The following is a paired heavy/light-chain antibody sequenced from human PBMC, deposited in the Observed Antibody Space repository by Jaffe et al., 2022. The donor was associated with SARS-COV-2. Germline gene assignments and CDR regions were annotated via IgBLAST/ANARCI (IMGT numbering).Heavy chain of an antibody. Sequence: QVQLVESGGGVVQPGRSLRLSCAASGFTFSGFGMHWVRQAPGKGLEWVAVISYEGSSKYYADSVKGRFTISRDNSKNTLYLQMNSLRGEDTAVFYCAKDRGEYCARTSCYGAGLDVWGRGTTVTVSS. D-gene: IGHD2-2*01. CDR2: ISYEGSSK. V-gene: IGHV3-30*18. CDR3: AKDRGEYCARTSCYGAGLDV. J-gene: IGHJ6*02. CDR1: GFTFSGFG.
Light chain of an antibody. Sequence: QSVLTQPPSASGTPGQRVTISCSGSSSNIGSNSVNWYQQLPGTAPKLLIYTYNQRPSGVPDRFSGSKSGTSASLAISGLQSEDEADYYCAGWDDSLNGVIFGGGTKLTVL. CDR3: AGWDDSLNGVI. J-gene: IGLJ2*01. CDR2: TYN. V-gene: IGLV1-44*01. CDR1: SSNIGSNS.